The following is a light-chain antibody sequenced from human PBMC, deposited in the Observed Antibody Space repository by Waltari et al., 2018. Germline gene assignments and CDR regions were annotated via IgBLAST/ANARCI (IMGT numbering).Light chain of an antibody. CDR1: QSISNY. V-gene: IGKV1-39*01. CDR2: SAS. CDR3: QQTYSTLRT. J-gene: IGKJ4*01. Sequence: DIQMTQSPSSLSASVGDTVTITCRASQSISNYLNWYQQKPGKAPNLLVYSASSLQSGVPSRFTGSGSGTDFTLTITSLQPEDFATYYCQQTYSTLRTFGGGTKMEIK.